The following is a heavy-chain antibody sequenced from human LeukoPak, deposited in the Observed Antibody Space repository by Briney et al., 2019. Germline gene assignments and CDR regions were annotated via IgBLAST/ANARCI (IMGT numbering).Heavy chain of an antibody. J-gene: IGHJ3*02. CDR2: IYYSGST. CDR1: GDSISSSSYY. D-gene: IGHD2-2*01. Sequence: SETLSLTCTVSGDSISSSSYYWGWIRQPPGKGLEWIGSIYYSGSTYYNPSLKSRVTISVDTSKNQFSLKLSSVTAADTAVYYCARVGGAVVPAAIYAFDIWGQGTMVTVSS. V-gene: IGHV4-39*07. CDR3: ARVGGAVVPAAIYAFDI.